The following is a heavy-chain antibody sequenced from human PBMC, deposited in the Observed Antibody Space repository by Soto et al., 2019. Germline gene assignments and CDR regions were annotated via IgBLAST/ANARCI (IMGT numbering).Heavy chain of an antibody. CDR3: ARVSTSFVVPAAMDYYYYRMDV. J-gene: IGHJ6*02. V-gene: IGHV6-1*01. D-gene: IGHD2-2*01. Sequence: PSQTLSLTCAISGDSVSSNSAAWNWIRQSPSRGLEWLGRTYYRSKWYNDYAVSVKSRITINPDTSKNQFSLQLNSVTPEDTAVYYCARVSTSFVVPAAMDYYYYRMDVWGQGTTVTVSS. CDR2: TYYRSKWYN. CDR1: GDSVSSNSAA.